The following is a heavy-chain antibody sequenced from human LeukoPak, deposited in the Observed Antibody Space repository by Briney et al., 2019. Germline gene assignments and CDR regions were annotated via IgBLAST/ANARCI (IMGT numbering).Heavy chain of an antibody. CDR3: ARDSSNWSSFGS. J-gene: IGHJ4*02. D-gene: IGHD2-2*01. CDR1: GCTFTAYP. V-gene: IGHV1-2*06. Sequence: ASVKLSCKASGCTFTAYPIHWVRKAPGHGREWMGRINPNSSVTNYAQKSQGRVIMTRDTSRSTAYMQLSSLKSDDTAVYYCARDSSNWSSFGSWGQGSLVIVSS. CDR2: INPNSSVT.